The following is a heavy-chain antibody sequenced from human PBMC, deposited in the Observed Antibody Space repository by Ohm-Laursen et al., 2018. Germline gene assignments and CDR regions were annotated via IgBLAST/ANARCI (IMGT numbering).Heavy chain of an antibody. D-gene: IGHD4-11*01. Sequence: SLRLSCAASRFTFDIYWMHWVRQAPGKGLVWVSRLNSDGTTTFYADSVKGRFTISRDNAKNTLYLQMNSLTAEDTAVYYCARDLHSNYFFDFWGRGTLVTVSS. CDR1: RFTFDIYW. CDR3: ARDLHSNYFFDF. V-gene: IGHV3-74*01. J-gene: IGHJ4*02. CDR2: LNSDGTTT.